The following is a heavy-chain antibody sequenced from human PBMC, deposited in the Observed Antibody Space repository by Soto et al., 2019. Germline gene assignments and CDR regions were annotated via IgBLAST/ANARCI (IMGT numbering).Heavy chain of an antibody. CDR3: ARNYYGSGSFP. CDR1: GGSFSGYY. CDR2: INHSGST. Sequence: QVQLQQWGAGLLKPSETLSLTCAVYGGSFSGYYWSWIRQPPGKGLEWIGEINHSGSTNYNPSLKSRVTISVDTSKNHFSLKLSSVTAADTAVYYCARNYYGSGSFPWGQGTLVTVSS. V-gene: IGHV4-34*01. D-gene: IGHD3-10*01. J-gene: IGHJ5*02.